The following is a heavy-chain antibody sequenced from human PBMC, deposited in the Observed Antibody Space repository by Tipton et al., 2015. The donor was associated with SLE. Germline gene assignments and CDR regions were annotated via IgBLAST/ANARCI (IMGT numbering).Heavy chain of an antibody. V-gene: IGHV4-61*02. CDR2: IYTSGST. D-gene: IGHD1-20*01. CDR1: GGSISSGSYY. Sequence: LRLSCTVSGGSISSGSYYWSWIRQPAGKGLEWIGRIYTSGSTNYNPSLKSRVTISVDTSKDQFSLKLSSVTAADMAVYYCARDLTGLGFDYWGQGTLATVSS. CDR3: ARDLTGLGFDY. J-gene: IGHJ4*02.